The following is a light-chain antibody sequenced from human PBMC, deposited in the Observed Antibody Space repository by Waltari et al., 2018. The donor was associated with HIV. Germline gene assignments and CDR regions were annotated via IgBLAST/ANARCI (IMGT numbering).Light chain of an antibody. CDR1: QSISNY. CDR2: AAS. V-gene: IGKV1-39*01. Sequence: DIQMTQSPSSLSASVGDRVTITCRASQSISNYLNWYQQKPGKAPKPLIYAASSLQSGVPSRFSGNGSGTDFTLTISSLQPEDFATYYCQQSYSTPLATFGQGTKLEIK. CDR3: QQSYSTPLAT. J-gene: IGKJ2*01.